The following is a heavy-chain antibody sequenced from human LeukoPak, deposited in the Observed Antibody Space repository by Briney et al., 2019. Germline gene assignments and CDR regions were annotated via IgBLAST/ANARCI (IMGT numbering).Heavy chain of an antibody. V-gene: IGHV3-53*01. J-gene: IGHJ3*01. CDR2: LCRGGST. D-gene: IGHD1-26*01. CDR1: GFTVNSNY. CDR3: ATHRSLVGGIGV. Sequence: GGSLRLSCAASGFTVNSNYMSWVRQAPGQGLEWVSLLCRGGSTYYADSVKGRFTISRDDCKNTLYLQMNSLRADDTAVYCCATHRSLVGGIGVWGQGTMVTVSS.